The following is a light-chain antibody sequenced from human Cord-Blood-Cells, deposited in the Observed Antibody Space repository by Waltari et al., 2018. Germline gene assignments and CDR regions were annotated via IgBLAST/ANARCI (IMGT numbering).Light chain of an antibody. V-gene: IGKV3-15*01. J-gene: IGKJ2*03. CDR2: RAS. CDR1: LSVSSN. Sequence: EIVMPQSPSPLSVSPEARSTLCCRARLSVSSNLAWYQQETGQAPRLLIYRASTRATGIPARFSGSRSGTEFTLTISSLQSEDFAVYYCQQYNNWPLYSFGQGTKLEIK. CDR3: QQYNNWPLYS.